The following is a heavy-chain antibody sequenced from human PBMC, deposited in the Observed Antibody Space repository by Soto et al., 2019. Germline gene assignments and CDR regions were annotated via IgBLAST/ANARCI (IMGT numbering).Heavy chain of an antibody. J-gene: IGHJ3*02. CDR2: IIPIFGTA. D-gene: IGHD2-21*02. V-gene: IGHV1-69*12. CDR3: ARLRTLDNVVVTGVDAFDI. CDR1: GGTFSSYA. Sequence: QVQLVQSGAEVKKPGSSVKVSCKASGGTFSSYAISWVRQAPGQGLEWMGGIIPIFGTANYAQKFQGRVTITADESTSTAYMELSSLRSEDTAVYYCARLRTLDNVVVTGVDAFDIWGQGTMVTVSS.